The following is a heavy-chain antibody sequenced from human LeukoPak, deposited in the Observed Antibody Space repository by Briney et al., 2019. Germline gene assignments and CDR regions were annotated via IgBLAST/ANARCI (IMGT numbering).Heavy chain of an antibody. D-gene: IGHD3-3*01. V-gene: IGHV7-4-1*02. CDR3: ARRGKSFDF. J-gene: IGHJ4*02. Sequence: GASVTVSCKISGYTFTVYAINWVRQAPGQGLEWMGWISTDTGNPTYVQDFTGRFVFSLDTSVTTAYLQISSLKAEDTAVYYCARRGKSFDFWGQGTLVTVSS. CDR2: ISTDTGNP. CDR1: GYTFTVYA.